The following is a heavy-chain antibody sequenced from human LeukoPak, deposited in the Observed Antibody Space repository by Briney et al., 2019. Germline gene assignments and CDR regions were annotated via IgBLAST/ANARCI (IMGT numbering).Heavy chain of an antibody. CDR3: ATVAVAGTATGRFDY. CDR2: INPGAGTT. D-gene: IGHD6-19*01. J-gene: IGHJ4*02. CDR1: GYTFTSHH. V-gene: IGHV1-46*01. Sequence: ASVTVSCKASGYTFTSHHMHWVRQAPGQGLEWLGIINPGAGTTNYAQKFQGRVTMTRDMSTSTDYMEVSSLRSEDTAVYYCATVAVAGTATGRFDYWGQGTLVTVSS.